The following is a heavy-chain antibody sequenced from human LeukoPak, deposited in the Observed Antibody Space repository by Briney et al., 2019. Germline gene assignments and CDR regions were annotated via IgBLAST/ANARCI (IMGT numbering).Heavy chain of an antibody. Sequence: GGSLRLSCAASGFTFSSYAMSWIRQAPGKGLEWVSYISSSGSTIYYADSVRGRFTISRDNAKNSLYLQMNSLRAEDTAVYYCARVNFWSTYYYMDVWGKGTTVTVSS. J-gene: IGHJ6*03. CDR2: ISSSGSTI. CDR1: GFTFSSYA. CDR3: ARVNFWSTYYYMDV. V-gene: IGHV3-11*04. D-gene: IGHD3-3*01.